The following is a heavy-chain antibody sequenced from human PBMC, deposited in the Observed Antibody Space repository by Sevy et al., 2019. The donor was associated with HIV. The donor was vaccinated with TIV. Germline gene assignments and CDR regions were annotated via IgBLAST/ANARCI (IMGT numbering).Heavy chain of an antibody. Sequence: GGSLRLSCTASGFIFGDYGMSWVRQAPGKGLEWIAFFKSKIHGGTTENAAYVKGRFTISRDDSKNIVYLQMSNLTTEDTAVYYCTRWSGSQSIFDYWGQGTLVTVSS. D-gene: IGHD1-26*01. J-gene: IGHJ4*02. V-gene: IGHV3-49*04. CDR1: GFIFGDYG. CDR3: TRWSGSQSIFDY. CDR2: FKSKIHGGTT.